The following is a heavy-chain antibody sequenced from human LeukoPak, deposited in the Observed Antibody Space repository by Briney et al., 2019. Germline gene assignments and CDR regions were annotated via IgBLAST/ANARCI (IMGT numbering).Heavy chain of an antibody. CDR2: ISYDGSNK. CDR3: ARGVIITEIDY. Sequence: PGGSLRLSCAASGFTFSSYAMHWVRQAPGKGLEWVAVISYDGSNKYYADSVKGRFTISRDNSKNTLYLQMNSLRTEDMAVYYCARGVIITEIDYWGQGTLVTVSS. V-gene: IGHV3-30-3*01. D-gene: IGHD3-10*01. J-gene: IGHJ4*02. CDR1: GFTFSSYA.